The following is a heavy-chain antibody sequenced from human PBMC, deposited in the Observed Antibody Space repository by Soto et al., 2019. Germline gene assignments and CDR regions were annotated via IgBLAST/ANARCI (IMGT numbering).Heavy chain of an antibody. J-gene: IGHJ3*02. V-gene: IGHV3-48*01. CDR1: GFTFSTYT. CDR3: VRERSAGAVFDI. Sequence: EVQLVESGGGLVQPGGSLRLSCAASGFTFSTYTMNWVRQAPGKGLAWVSFISTTSETIYYADSVAGRFTISRDNAKSSLYLQKNSLRAEDTAVYYCVRERSAGAVFDIWGQGTIVTVSS. CDR2: ISTTSETI. D-gene: IGHD1-26*01.